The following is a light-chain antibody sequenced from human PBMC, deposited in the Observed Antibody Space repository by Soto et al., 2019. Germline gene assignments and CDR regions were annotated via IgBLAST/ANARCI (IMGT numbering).Light chain of an antibody. V-gene: IGKV3-20*01. CDR1: QSVSSSY. CDR2: GAS. CDR3: QQYGSSGT. Sequence: IVLAPAPGNPSLSPGGRATPSCRASQSVSSSYLAWYQQKPGQAPRLLIYGASSRATGIPDRFSGSGSGTDFTLTISRLEPEDFAVYYCQQYGSSGTFGQGTKVDIK. J-gene: IGKJ1*01.